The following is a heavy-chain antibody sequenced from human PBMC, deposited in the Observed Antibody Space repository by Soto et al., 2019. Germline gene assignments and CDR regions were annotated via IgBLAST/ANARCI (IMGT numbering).Heavy chain of an antibody. Sequence: GGSLRLSCAASGCTVSSNYMSWVRQAPGKGLEWVSVIYSGGSTYYADSVKGRFTISRDNSKNTLYLQMNSLRAEDTAVYYCARDLAGYVDYWGQGTLVTVSS. CDR2: IYSGGST. D-gene: IGHD2-2*01. CDR3: ARDLAGYVDY. V-gene: IGHV3-66*01. J-gene: IGHJ4*02. CDR1: GCTVSSNY.